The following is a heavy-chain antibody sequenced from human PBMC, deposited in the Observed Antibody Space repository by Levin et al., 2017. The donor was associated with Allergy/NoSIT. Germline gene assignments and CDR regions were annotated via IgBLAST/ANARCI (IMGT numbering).Heavy chain of an antibody. D-gene: IGHD3-22*01. CDR1: GYTFTSFY. CDR2: INPSGGTT. J-gene: IGHJ4*02. Sequence: GESLKISCKASGYTFTSFYIHWVRQAPGQGLDWMGIINPSGGTTSYAQKFQGRVTMARDTSTSTVYMQLSSLRSEDTAIYYCVRVLAYDSSGYYYFDYWGQGTLVTVSS. V-gene: IGHV1-46*01. CDR3: VRVLAYDSSGYYYFDY.